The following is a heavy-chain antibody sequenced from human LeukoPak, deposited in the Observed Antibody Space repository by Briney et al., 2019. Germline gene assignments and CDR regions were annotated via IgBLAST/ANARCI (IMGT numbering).Heavy chain of an antibody. V-gene: IGHV4-4*07. CDR2: IYTSGST. CDR3: ARDARGYGSGSYGWFDP. CDR1: GGSISSYY. Sequence: SETLSLTCTVSGGSISSYYWSWIRQPAGKGLEWIGRIYTSGSTNYNPSLKSRVTMSVDTSKNQFSLKLSSVTAADTAVYYCARDARGYGSGSYGWFDPWGQGTLVTVSS. D-gene: IGHD3-10*01. J-gene: IGHJ5*02.